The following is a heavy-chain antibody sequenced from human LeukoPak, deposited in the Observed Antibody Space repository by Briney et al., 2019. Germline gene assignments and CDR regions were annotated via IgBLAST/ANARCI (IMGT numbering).Heavy chain of an antibody. CDR2: INHSGST. V-gene: IGHV4-34*01. CDR3: ARRIASAGTPIDY. J-gene: IGHJ4*02. D-gene: IGHD6-13*01. Sequence: SETLSLTCAVYGGSFSGYYWSWIRQPPGKGLEWIGEINHSGSTNYNPSLKSRVTISVDTSKNQFSLKLNSVTVTDTAVYYCARRIASAGTPIDYWGQGTLVTVSS. CDR1: GGSFSGYY.